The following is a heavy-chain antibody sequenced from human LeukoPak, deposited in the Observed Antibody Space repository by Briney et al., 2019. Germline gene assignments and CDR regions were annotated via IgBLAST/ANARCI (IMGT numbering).Heavy chain of an antibody. CDR3: ARELGGAGSYFFPYYGMDV. CDR2: ISGYNGNT. J-gene: IGHJ6*02. D-gene: IGHD3-10*01. V-gene: IGHV1-18*01. CDR1: GYTFISYG. Sequence: GASVKVSCKASGYTFISYGINWVRQAPGQGLEWMGWISGYNGNTNYAQNLHGRVTMTRDTSTSTAYMELRSLRSDDTAVYYCARELGGAGSYFFPYYGMDVWGQGTTVTVSS.